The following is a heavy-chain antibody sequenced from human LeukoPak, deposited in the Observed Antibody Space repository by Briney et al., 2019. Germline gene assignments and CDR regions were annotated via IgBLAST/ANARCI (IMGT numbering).Heavy chain of an antibody. J-gene: IGHJ3*02. D-gene: IGHD3-22*01. CDR3: ARGRGYYIGGAFDI. CDR1: GGSISSYY. Sequence: LETLSLTCTVSGGSISSYYWSWIRQPPGKGLEWIGYIYHSGSTYYNPSLKSRVTISVDRSKNQFSLKLSSVTAADTAVYYCARGRGYYIGGAFDIWGQGTMVTVSS. CDR2: IYHSGST. V-gene: IGHV4-59*12.